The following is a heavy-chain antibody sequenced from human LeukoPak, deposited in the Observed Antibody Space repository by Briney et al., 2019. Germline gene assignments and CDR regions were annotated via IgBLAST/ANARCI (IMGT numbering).Heavy chain of an antibody. CDR1: GNTFSSYD. V-gene: IGHV1-8*01. D-gene: IGHD3-22*01. Sequence: ASVKVSCKASGNTFSSYDINWVRQATGQGLEWMGWMNPNSGNTGYARKFQGRVTMTRNTSISTAYMELSSLRSEDTAVYYCARGDSSGYYYRWGGTSNWFDPWGQGTLVTVSS. CDR2: MNPNSGNT. J-gene: IGHJ5*02. CDR3: ARGDSSGYYYRWGGTSNWFDP.